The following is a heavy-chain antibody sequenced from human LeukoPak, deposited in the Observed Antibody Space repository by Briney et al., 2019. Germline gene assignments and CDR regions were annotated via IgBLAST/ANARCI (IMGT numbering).Heavy chain of an antibody. CDR1: GFTFRTYA. V-gene: IGHV3-23*01. CDR2: ISGSGGST. CDR3: AGDGEFDY. J-gene: IGHJ4*02. Sequence: PGGSLRLSCAASGFTFRTYAMSWVRQAPGKGLEWVSGISGSGGSTYYADSVKGRFTTSRDSAKNSLYLQMNGLKADDTAVYYCAGDGEFDYWGQGTLVTVSS.